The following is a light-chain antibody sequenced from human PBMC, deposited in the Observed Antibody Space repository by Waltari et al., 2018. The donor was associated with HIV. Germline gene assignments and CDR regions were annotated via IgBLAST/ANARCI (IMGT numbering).Light chain of an antibody. Sequence: ERVMTQSPTTLSVSPGERATLSCRARQSVDSDLAWYQQKPGQPPRLLISGASTRATGIPARFSGSGSGIEFTLTINSLQSEDFAIYYCQQYNNWPYTFGQGTRLDIK. CDR3: QQYNNWPYT. CDR1: QSVDSD. CDR2: GAS. J-gene: IGKJ2*01. V-gene: IGKV3-15*01.